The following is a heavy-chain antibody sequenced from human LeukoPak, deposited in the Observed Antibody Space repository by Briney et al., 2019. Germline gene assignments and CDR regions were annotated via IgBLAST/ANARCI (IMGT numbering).Heavy chain of an antibody. V-gene: IGHV3-30*18. D-gene: IGHD3-22*01. CDR2: ISYDGSNK. Sequence: GGSLRLSCAASGFTFSSRDISWVRQAPGKGLEWVAVISYDGSNKYYADSVKGRFTISRDNSKNTLYLQMNSLRAEDTAVYYCAKTRGHYYDSSGLPNYWGQGTLVTVSS. CDR1: GFTFSSRD. J-gene: IGHJ4*02. CDR3: AKTRGHYYDSSGLPNY.